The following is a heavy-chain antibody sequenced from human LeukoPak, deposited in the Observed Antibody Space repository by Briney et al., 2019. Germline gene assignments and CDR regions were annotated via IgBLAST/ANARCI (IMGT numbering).Heavy chain of an antibody. CDR2: ISSSCGNT. CDR1: RSTFSSYA. J-gene: IGHJ1*01. D-gene: IGHD1-1*01. V-gene: IGHV3-23*01. CDR3: ATLYNSREYFQH. Sequence: GQSLRLSWAVARSTFSSYAMGCVRQPPGKGLEWVYSISSSCGNTYYASSVKGRYTISSANDKNSLYLQTNSPRAEDTAVYYCATLYNSREYFQHWGQGTLVTVSS.